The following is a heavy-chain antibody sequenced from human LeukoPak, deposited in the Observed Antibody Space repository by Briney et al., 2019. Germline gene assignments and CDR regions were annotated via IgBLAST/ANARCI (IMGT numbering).Heavy chain of an antibody. Sequence: GGSLSLSCAASGFTFRDFTMQWVRPAPGKGREWVSGILWNSGNVGHMDSAKGRFTISRDNGKNSIYLQMNSLRVEDTALYYCVKSSRAGYYPDYWGQGTLVTVSS. CDR1: GFTFRDFT. CDR3: VKSSRAGYYPDY. V-gene: IGHV3-9*01. J-gene: IGHJ4*02. CDR2: ILWNSGNV.